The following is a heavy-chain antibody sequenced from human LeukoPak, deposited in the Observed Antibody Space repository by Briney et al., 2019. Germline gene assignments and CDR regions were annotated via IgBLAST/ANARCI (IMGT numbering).Heavy chain of an antibody. CDR1: GFTFSNHA. CDR3: AKDGDGRLGYYYYYMDV. Sequence: GGSLRLSCAASGFTFSNHAMTWVRQAPGEGLEWVSTITSGGGATFYADSVRGRFTISRDDSKNTLYLLMDSLRAEDTAIYYCAKDGDGRLGYYYYYMDVWGTGTTVTVSS. V-gene: IGHV3-23*01. D-gene: IGHD5-24*01. J-gene: IGHJ6*03. CDR2: ITSGGGAT.